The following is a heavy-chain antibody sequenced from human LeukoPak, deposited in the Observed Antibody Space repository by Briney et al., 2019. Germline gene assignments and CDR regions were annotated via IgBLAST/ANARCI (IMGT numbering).Heavy chain of an antibody. J-gene: IGHJ4*02. CDR3: AIIGELLRDY. CDR2: FSGSGGST. D-gene: IGHD1-26*01. Sequence: GGSLRLSCAASGFTFSSYAMSWVRQAPGKGLEWVSAFSGSGGSTYYADSVKGRFTISRDNSKNTLYLQMNSLRAEDTAVYYCAIIGELLRDYWGQGTLVTVSS. CDR1: GFTFSSYA. V-gene: IGHV3-23*01.